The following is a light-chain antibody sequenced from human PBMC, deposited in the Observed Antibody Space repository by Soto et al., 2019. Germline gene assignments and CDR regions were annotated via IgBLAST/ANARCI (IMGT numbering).Light chain of an antibody. CDR3: QQANSFPIT. CDR1: QDVGSL. Sequence: DIQMTQSPSSVSASVGARVTITCRASQDVGSLIAWYQEKPGTAPKLVIFGASSLQSGVPSRFSGSGSGTDFTLTITSLQPEDFAPYYCQQANSFPITFGQGTRLEIK. CDR2: GAS. J-gene: IGKJ5*01. V-gene: IGKV1-12*01.